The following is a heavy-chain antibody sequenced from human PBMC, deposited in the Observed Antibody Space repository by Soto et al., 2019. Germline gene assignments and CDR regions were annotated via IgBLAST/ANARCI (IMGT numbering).Heavy chain of an antibody. V-gene: IGHV5-51*01. J-gene: IGHJ6*02. CDR2: IYPGDSDT. Sequence: KGLEWMGIIYPGDSDTRYSPSFQGHVTISADKSISTAYLQWSSLKASDTALYYCARCGWFGALQWYGMDVWGQGTTVTVSS. CDR3: ARCGWFGALQWYGMDV. D-gene: IGHD3-10*01.